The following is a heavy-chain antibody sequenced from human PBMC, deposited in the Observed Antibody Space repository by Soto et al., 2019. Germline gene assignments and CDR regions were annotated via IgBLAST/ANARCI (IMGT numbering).Heavy chain of an antibody. CDR2: ISSNGSTT. J-gene: IGHJ4*02. CDR1: GFTFSNSG. CDR3: ARALGILGVDY. D-gene: IGHD1-26*01. V-gene: IGHV3-48*03. Sequence: PGGSLRLSCEASGFTFSNSGLSWVRQAPGKGLEWVSYISSNGSTTYYADSVKGQFTISRDNANTSQYLQMNSQRPEDTAVYYCARALGILGVDYWGQGALVTVSS.